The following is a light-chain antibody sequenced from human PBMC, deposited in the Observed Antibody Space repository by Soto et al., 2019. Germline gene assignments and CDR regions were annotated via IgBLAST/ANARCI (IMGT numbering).Light chain of an antibody. Sequence: QSALTQPRSVSGSPGQSVTISCTGARSDVGGYRFVSWYQQHPDKAPKLMIYDVDKRPSGVPDRFSGSKSGNTASLAISGLQSGDETDYYCAVWDDSLNGLVFGGGTKLTVL. CDR1: RSDVGGYRF. CDR2: DVD. J-gene: IGLJ2*01. V-gene: IGLV2-11*01. CDR3: AVWDDSLNGLV.